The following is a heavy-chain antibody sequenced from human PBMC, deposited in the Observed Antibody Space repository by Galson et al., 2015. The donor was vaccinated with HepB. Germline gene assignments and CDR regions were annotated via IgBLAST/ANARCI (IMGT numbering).Heavy chain of an antibody. CDR2: ISAGNGHT. J-gene: IGHJ4*02. Sequence: SVKVSCKASGYTFTSYAIQWVRQAPGQRLEWMGWISAGNGHTKYSQKFQDRVTITRDTSASTAYMELTSLRSEDTAVYYCASGRFGELTPDFEYWGQGTLVTVSS. CDR3: ASGRFGELTPDFEY. D-gene: IGHD3-10*01. CDR1: GYTFTSYA. V-gene: IGHV1-3*01.